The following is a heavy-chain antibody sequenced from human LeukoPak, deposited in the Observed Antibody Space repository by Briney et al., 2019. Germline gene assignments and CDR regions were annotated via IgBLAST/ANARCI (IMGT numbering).Heavy chain of an antibody. CDR3: ARGRDRSKAGDL. Sequence: SETLSLTCDVYGGSCDSYYCSWIRQPPGTGLEWIGEIHPSGIRYYNWSLVSRVTISIDTSKSQFSPRLTSVTAADTADCARGRDRSKAGDLWGQGSLVTVSS. CDR2: IHPSGIR. V-gene: IGHV4-34*01. CDR1: GGSCDSYY. D-gene: IGHD5-24*01. J-gene: IGHJ5*02.